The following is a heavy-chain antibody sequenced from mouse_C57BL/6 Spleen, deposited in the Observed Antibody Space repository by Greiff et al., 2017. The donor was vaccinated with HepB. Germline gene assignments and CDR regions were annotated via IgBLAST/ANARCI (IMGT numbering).Heavy chain of an antibody. V-gene: IGHV10-1*01. J-gene: IGHJ3*01. CDR2: IRSKSNNYAT. Sequence: EVMLVESGGGLVQPKGSLKLSCAASGFSFNTYAMNWVRQAPGKGLEWVARIRSKSNNYATYYADSVKDRFTISRDDSESMLYLQMNNLKTEDTAMYYCVRPYDYGAWFAYWGQGTLVTVSA. CDR3: VRPYDYGAWFAY. D-gene: IGHD2-4*01. CDR1: GFSFNTYA.